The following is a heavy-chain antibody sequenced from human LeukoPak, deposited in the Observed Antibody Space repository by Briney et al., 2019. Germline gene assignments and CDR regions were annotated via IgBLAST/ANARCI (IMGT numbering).Heavy chain of an antibody. V-gene: IGHV3-30*04. CDR2: ISYDGSDE. CDR3: AKGSMVRGVIISPWFDP. Sequence: PGGSLRLSCAASAFTFSSYVMHWVRQAPGKGLEWVAIISYDGSDEYYADSVKGRFTISRDNSKNTLYLQMNSLRAEDTAVYYCAKGSMVRGVIISPWFDPWGQGTLVTVSS. CDR1: AFTFSSYV. D-gene: IGHD3-10*01. J-gene: IGHJ5*02.